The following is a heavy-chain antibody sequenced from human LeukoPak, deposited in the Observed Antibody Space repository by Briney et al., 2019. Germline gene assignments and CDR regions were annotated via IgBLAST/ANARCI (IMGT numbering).Heavy chain of an antibody. V-gene: IGHV3-30*04. CDR1: GFPFSSYP. CDR3: ARALGTIFGVLDY. CDR2: VSNDARYK. Sequence: GGSLRLSCAASGFPFSSYPMHWVRQAPGKGLEWVAIVSNDARYKDYADSVKGRFTISRDNSKNTLYLQMNSLRAEDTAVYYCARALGTIFGVLDYWGQGTLVTVSS. J-gene: IGHJ4*02. D-gene: IGHD3-3*01.